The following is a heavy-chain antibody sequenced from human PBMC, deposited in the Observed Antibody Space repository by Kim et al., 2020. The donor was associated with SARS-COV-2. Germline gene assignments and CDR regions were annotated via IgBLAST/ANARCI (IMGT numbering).Heavy chain of an antibody. V-gene: IGHV3-30*02. CDR2: K. CDR3: AKDDSLGALDY. Sequence: KYCAESGKGRFTISGDNTKNALYLQMNSRRAEDTAVYCCAKDDSLGALDYWGQETLVTVSS. D-gene: IGHD1-26*01. J-gene: IGHJ4*02.